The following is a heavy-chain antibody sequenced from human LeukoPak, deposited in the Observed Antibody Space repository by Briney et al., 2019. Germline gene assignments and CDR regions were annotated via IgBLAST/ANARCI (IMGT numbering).Heavy chain of an antibody. J-gene: IGHJ4*02. V-gene: IGHV1-69*01. D-gene: IGHD3-10*01. CDR1: GGTFSSYA. CDR3: AKGSGHYYFDY. Sequence: GASVKVSCKASGGTFSSYAISWVRQAPGQGLEWMGGIIPIFGTANYAQKFQGRVTITADESTSTAYMELSSLRSEDTAVYYCAKGSGHYYFDYWGQGILATVSS. CDR2: IIPIFGTA.